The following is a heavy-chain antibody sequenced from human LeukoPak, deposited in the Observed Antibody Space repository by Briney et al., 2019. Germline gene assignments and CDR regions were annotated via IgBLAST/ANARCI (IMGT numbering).Heavy chain of an antibody. J-gene: IGHJ4*02. Sequence: ASVKVSCKASGYTFTSHYMHWVRQAPGQGLEWMGIINPSGGSTSYAQKFQGRVIMIRDASTSTVYMELSSLRSEDTAVYYCAREASPQGFPYWGQGTLVTVSS. V-gene: IGHV1-46*01. CDR2: INPSGGST. CDR1: GYTFTSHY. CDR3: AREASPQGFPY.